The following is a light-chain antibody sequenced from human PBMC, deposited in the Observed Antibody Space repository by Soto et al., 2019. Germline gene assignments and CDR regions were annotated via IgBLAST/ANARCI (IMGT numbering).Light chain of an antibody. V-gene: IGLV1-44*01. Sequence: QSVLTQPPSASGTPGQRVTISCSGGSSNIGINTVNWYQQLPGTAPKVLIYTDNQRPSGVPDRFSGSKSGTSASLAISGLRSEDDADYYCAAWDDSLVVFGGGTQLTVL. CDR2: TDN. CDR1: SSNIGINT. J-gene: IGLJ2*01. CDR3: AAWDDSLVV.